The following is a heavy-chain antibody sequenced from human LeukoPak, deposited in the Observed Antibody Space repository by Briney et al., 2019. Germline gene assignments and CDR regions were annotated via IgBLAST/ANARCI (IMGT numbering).Heavy chain of an antibody. CDR2: ISGSGGST. Sequence: GGSLRLPCAASGFTFSSYAMSWVRQAPGKGLEWVSAISGSGGSTYYADSVKGRFTISRDNSKNTLYLQMNSLRAEDTAVYYCAKLLRRTVTTVYGMDVWGQGTTVTVSS. J-gene: IGHJ6*02. V-gene: IGHV3-23*01. CDR1: GFTFSSYA. CDR3: AKLLRRTVTTVYGMDV. D-gene: IGHD4-17*01.